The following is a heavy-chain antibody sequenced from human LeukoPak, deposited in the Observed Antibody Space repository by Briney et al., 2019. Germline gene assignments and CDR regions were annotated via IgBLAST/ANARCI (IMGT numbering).Heavy chain of an antibody. V-gene: IGHV3-23*01. CDR2: IRIGGGGT. D-gene: IGHD6-13*01. CDR3: ARCMVLSQGWCNWFDP. CDR1: GFDLTTYA. Sequence: RGSLRLSCAASGFDLTTYAMTRVRQAPAKGLEWVSSIRIGGGGTYYADSVKGRFTISRDNSENTLHLQMNNLRVEDTARYFCARCMVLSQGWCNWFDPWGQGTLVTVSS. J-gene: IGHJ5*02.